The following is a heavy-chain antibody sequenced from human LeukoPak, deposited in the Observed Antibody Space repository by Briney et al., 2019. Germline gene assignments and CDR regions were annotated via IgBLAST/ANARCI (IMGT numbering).Heavy chain of an antibody. V-gene: IGHV3-13*01. CDR2: IGTAGDT. CDR1: GFTFSSYD. Sequence: GGSLRLSCAASGFTFSSYDMHWVRQATGKGLEWVSAIGTAGDTYYPGSVKGRFTISRENAKNSLYLQMNSLRAGDTAVYYCARSSPKPYDYVWGGGPYYFDYWGQGTLVTVSS. CDR3: ARSSPKPYDYVWGGGPYYFDY. J-gene: IGHJ4*02. D-gene: IGHD3-16*01.